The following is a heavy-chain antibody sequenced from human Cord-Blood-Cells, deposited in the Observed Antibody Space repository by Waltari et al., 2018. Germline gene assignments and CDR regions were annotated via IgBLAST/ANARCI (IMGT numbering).Heavy chain of an antibody. CDR3: ARSGGTFDY. CDR1: GGSISSSCYY. D-gene: IGHD3-16*01. J-gene: IGHJ4*02. V-gene: IGHV4-39*01. CDR2: IYYSGST. Sequence: QLQLQESGPGLVKPSETLSLTCTVSGGSISSSCYYWGWIRQPPGKGLEWIGSIYYSGSTSYNPSLKSRVTISVDTSKNQFSLKLSSVTAADTAVYYCARSGGTFDYWGQGTLVTVSS.